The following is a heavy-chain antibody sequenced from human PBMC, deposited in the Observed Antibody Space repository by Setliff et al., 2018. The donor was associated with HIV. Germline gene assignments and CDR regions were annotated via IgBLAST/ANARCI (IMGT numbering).Heavy chain of an antibody. CDR2: IYTSGST. Sequence: SETLSLTCTVSGGSISSYYWNWIRQPPGKGLEWIGYIYTSGSTNYNPSLKSRVTISVDTSKNQFSLKLSSVTAADTAVYYCARAVVTAVKFDYWGQGTLVTVSS. J-gene: IGHJ4*02. CDR3: ARAVVTAVKFDY. D-gene: IGHD2-21*02. V-gene: IGHV4-4*09. CDR1: GGSISSYY.